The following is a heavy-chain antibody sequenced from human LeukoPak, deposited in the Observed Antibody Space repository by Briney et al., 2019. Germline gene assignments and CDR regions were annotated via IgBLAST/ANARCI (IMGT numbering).Heavy chain of an antibody. Sequence: SGRSLRLSCAASGLTFDDYAMHWVRQAPGKGLEWVSGISWNSGSIGYADSVKGRFTISRDNAKNSLYLQMNSLRAEDTALYYCAKDQTRYSSGWFDAFDIWGQGTMVTVSS. D-gene: IGHD6-19*01. CDR2: ISWNSGSI. CDR3: AKDQTRYSSGWFDAFDI. J-gene: IGHJ3*02. CDR1: GLTFDDYA. V-gene: IGHV3-9*01.